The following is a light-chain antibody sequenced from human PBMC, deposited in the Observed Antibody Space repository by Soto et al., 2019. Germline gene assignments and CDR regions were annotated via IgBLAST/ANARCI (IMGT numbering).Light chain of an antibody. V-gene: IGKV1-27*01. Sequence: DIRVTQSPSSLSASVGDRVTITCRASQDISNYLAWYQQKPGKVPKLLIYGASTLHSGVPSRFSGSGSGTDFTLTISSLQPEDVAVYYCQRYNSAPRTFAQGTKVDIK. J-gene: IGKJ1*01. CDR2: GAS. CDR3: QRYNSAPRT. CDR1: QDISNY.